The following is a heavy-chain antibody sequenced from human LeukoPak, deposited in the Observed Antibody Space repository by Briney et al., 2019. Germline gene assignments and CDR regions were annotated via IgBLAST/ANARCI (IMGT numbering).Heavy chain of an antibody. J-gene: IGHJ4*02. CDR3: ARGPKYYYDSSGYQYYFDY. V-gene: IGHV4-4*07. Sequence: SETLSLTCTVSGGSISSYYWSWIRQPAGKGLEWIGRIYTTGSTNYNPSLKSRVTMSLDTSKNQFSLKLRSVTAADTAVYYCARGPKYYYDSSGYQYYFDYWGQGTLVTVSS. D-gene: IGHD3-22*01. CDR2: IYTTGST. CDR1: GGSISSYY.